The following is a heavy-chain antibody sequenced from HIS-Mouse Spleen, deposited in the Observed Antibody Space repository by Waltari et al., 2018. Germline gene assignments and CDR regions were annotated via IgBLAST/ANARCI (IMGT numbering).Heavy chain of an antibody. CDR2: NYYSGST. CDR3: AREIPYSSSWYDWYFDL. Sequence: QLQLQESGPGLVKPSETLSLPCTVSGGPISSRSYYWGWIRQPPGKGLEWIGSNYYSGSTYYNPSLKSRVTISVDTSKNQFSLKLSSVTAADTAVYYCAREIPYSSSWYDWYFDLWGRGTLVTVSS. V-gene: IGHV4-39*07. CDR1: GGPISSRSYY. J-gene: IGHJ2*01. D-gene: IGHD6-13*01.